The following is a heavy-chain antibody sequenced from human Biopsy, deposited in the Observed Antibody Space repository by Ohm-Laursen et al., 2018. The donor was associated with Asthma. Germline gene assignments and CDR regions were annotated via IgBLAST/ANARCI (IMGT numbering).Heavy chain of an antibody. Sequence: TQTLTLTGTFSGFSLSTSGGGVGWIRQPPGTALEWLGNIYWDDDKRYSPSLQSRLTITRDTPKDQVVLTMTNMGPVDTGTYYCVHTLVGLKAFDFWGQGTLVTVSS. CDR3: VHTLVGLKAFDF. CDR2: IYWDDDK. CDR1: GFSLSTSGGG. J-gene: IGHJ4*02. D-gene: IGHD1-26*01. V-gene: IGHV2-5*02.